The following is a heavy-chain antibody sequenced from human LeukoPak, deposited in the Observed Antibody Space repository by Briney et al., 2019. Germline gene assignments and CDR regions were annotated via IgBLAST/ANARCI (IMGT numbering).Heavy chain of an antibody. D-gene: IGHD4-11*01. CDR2: INHSGST. V-gene: IGHV4-34*01. J-gene: IGHJ5*02. CDR3: ARGSTVTTSFDNGFDP. CDR1: GGSFSGYY. Sequence: SETLSLTCAVYGGSFSGYYWSWIRQPPGKGLEWIGEINHSGSTNYNPSLKSRVTISVDTSKNQFSLKLSSVTAADTAVYYCARGSTVTTSFDNGFDPWGQGTLVTVSS.